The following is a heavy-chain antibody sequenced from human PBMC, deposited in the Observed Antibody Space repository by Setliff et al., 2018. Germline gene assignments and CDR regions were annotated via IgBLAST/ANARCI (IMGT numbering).Heavy chain of an antibody. Sequence: SETLSLTCTISGGSINNYYWNWIRQSADKGLEWIGSLYTSGITNYNPSLKSRFTISKDTSNNQFSLSLSSVTAADTAAYYCARGAKDGLMDVWGRGTTVTVSS. V-gene: IGHV4-4*07. CDR3: ARGAKDGLMDV. CDR2: LYTSGIT. D-gene: IGHD1-26*01. J-gene: IGHJ6*02. CDR1: GGSINNYY.